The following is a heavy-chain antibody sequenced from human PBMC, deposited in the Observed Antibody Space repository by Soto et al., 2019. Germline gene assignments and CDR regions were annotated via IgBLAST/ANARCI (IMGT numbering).Heavy chain of an antibody. D-gene: IGHD2-2*01. CDR3: ARLKGGDCSSTSCSTYYYYYGMDV. V-gene: IGHV5-51*01. J-gene: IGHJ6*02. CDR2: IYPGDSDT. CDR1: GYSFTSYW. Sequence: PGESLKISCKGSGYSFTSYWIGWVRQMPGKGLEWMGIIYPGDSDTRYSPSFQGQVTISADKSISTAYLQWSSLKASDTAMYYCARLKGGDCSSTSCSTYYYYYGMDVWGQGTTVTVSS.